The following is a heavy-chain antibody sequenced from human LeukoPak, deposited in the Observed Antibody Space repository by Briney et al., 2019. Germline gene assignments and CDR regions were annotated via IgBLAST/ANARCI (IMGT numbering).Heavy chain of an antibody. Sequence: ASETLSLTCAVYGGSFSGYYWSWIRQPPGKGLEWIGEINHSGSTNYNPSLKSRVTISVDTSKNQFSLKLSSVTAADTAVYYCARGLTFPHRTVRGVYWGQGTLVTVSS. CDR1: GGSFSGYY. CDR2: INHSGST. J-gene: IGHJ4*02. D-gene: IGHD3-10*01. V-gene: IGHV4-34*01. CDR3: ARGLTFPHRTVRGVY.